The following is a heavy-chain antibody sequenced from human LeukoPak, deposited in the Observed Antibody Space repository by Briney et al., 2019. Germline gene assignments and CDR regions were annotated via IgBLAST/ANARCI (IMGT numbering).Heavy chain of an antibody. D-gene: IGHD6-13*01. CDR3: AIEGYSSSWYADQTFDY. V-gene: IGHV3-23*01. J-gene: IGHJ4*02. CDR2: ISGSGGST. Sequence: GGSLRLSCAASGSTLSSYAMSWVRQAPGKGLEWVSAISGSGGSTYYADSVKGRFTISRDNSRNTLYLQMNSLRAEDTAVYYCAIEGYSSSWYADQTFDYWGQGTLVTVSS. CDR1: GSTLSSYA.